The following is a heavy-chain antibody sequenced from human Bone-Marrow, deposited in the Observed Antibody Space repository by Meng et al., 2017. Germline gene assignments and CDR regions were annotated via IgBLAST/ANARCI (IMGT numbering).Heavy chain of an antibody. V-gene: IGHV3-30*04. CDR1: GFTFSSYT. D-gene: IGHD3-22*01. CDR3: ARHDYDSSGYYYS. Sequence: GGSLRLSCAASGFTFSSYTMHWVRQAPGKGLEWVALISYDGSEYYYSDSVKGRFTISRDYSKNTLYLQMNSLRAEDTAVYYCARHDYDSSGYYYSWGQGTLVTVSS. J-gene: IGHJ4*02. CDR2: ISYDGSEY.